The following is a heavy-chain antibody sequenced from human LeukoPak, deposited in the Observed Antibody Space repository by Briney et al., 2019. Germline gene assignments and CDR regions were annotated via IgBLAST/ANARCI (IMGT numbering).Heavy chain of an antibody. D-gene: IGHD1-26*01. Sequence: GGSLKLSCATSGFTFNNYSMNWVRQAPGRALEWVSSITSSGTYIFYADSVKGRFTISRDNAKNSLYLQMNSLGPEDTAVYYCARDPYSGNYGNYYYYYMDVWGKGTTVTISS. CDR3: ARDPYSGNYGNYYYYYMDV. J-gene: IGHJ6*03. CDR1: GFTFNNYS. CDR2: ITSSGTYI. V-gene: IGHV3-21*01.